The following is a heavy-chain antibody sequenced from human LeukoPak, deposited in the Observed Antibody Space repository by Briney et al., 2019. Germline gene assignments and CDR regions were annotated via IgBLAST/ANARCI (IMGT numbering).Heavy chain of an antibody. J-gene: IGHJ4*02. CDR3: ARANGRGLDY. Sequence: ASVKVSCKTSGYTFSTYYMHWVRQAPGQGLEWLGIIHPTDGSTSYTQKIQGRVTMTRDTATGTVYLELSSRRSEDTAVYWCARANGRGLDYGGQGTLITVSS. D-gene: IGHD1-26*01. CDR1: GYTFSTYY. CDR2: IHPTDGST. V-gene: IGHV1-46*01.